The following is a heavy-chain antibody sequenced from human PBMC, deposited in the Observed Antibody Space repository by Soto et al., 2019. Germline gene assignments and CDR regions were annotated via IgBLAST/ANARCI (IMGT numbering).Heavy chain of an antibody. J-gene: IGHJ4*02. CDR1: GGTFSSYT. CDR2: IIPIFGTT. D-gene: IGHD3-22*01. V-gene: IGHV1-69*06. Sequence: QVQLVQSGAEVKKPGSSVKVSCKASGGTFSSYTISWVRQAPGQGLEWMGGIIPIFGTTNYAQKFQGRVTITADKSTSTAYMELSSLRSEATAVYYCERAARAYSYDSRGNYFDFWGQGTLVTVSS. CDR3: ERAARAYSYDSRGNYFDF.